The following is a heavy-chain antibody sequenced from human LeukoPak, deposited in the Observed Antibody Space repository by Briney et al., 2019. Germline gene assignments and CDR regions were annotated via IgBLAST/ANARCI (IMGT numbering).Heavy chain of an antibody. Sequence: GGSLRLSCVVSGFRFSSYWMTWVRQAPGKGLEWVANIKQDGSEKYYADSVKGRFTISRDNSKNTLYLQMNSLRAEDTAVYYCARDPTYYYDSSGYSNFDYWGQGTLVTVSS. D-gene: IGHD3-22*01. CDR2: IKQDGSEK. J-gene: IGHJ4*02. CDR3: ARDPTYYYDSSGYSNFDY. V-gene: IGHV3-7*01. CDR1: GFRFSSYW.